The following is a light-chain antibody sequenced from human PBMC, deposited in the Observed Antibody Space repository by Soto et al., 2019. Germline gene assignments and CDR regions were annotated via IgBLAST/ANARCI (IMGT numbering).Light chain of an antibody. J-gene: IGLJ3*02. CDR2: EVS. CDR3: SSYTSSSTWV. Sequence: QSALTQPASVSGSPGQSITISCTGTRSDVGGYNYVSWYQQHPDKAPKLMIYEVSNRPSGVSNRFSGSKSGNTASLTISGLQAEDEADYYCSSYTSSSTWVFGGGTKLTVL. V-gene: IGLV2-14*01. CDR1: RSDVGGYNY.